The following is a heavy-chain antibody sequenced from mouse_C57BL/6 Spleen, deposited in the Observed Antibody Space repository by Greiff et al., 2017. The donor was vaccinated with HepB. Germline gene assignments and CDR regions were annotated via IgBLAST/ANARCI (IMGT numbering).Heavy chain of an antibody. CDR3: ARERGDLAWFAY. Sequence: QVQLQQSGAELARPGASVKLSCKASGYTFTSYGISWVKQRTGQGLEWIGEIYPRSGNTYYNEKFKGKATLTADKSSSTAYMELRSLTSEDSAVYFCARERGDLAWFAYWGQGTLVTVSA. CDR2: IYPRSGNT. CDR1: GYTFTSYG. J-gene: IGHJ3*01. V-gene: IGHV1-81*01.